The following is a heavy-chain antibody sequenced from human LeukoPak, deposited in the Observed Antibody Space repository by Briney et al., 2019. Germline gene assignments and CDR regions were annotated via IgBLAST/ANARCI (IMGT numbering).Heavy chain of an antibody. CDR1: GGSVTSENSY. Sequence: SETLSLTCTVSGGSVTSENSYWNWIRQPAGKGLEWIGRIYADGSSTYNPSLKSRVTISVDASKNQFSLRLTSMTAADTAVYYCARGYYYRGWGQGALVTVSS. V-gene: IGHV4-61*02. CDR3: ARGYYYRG. CDR2: IYADGSS. D-gene: IGHD3-10*01. J-gene: IGHJ4*02.